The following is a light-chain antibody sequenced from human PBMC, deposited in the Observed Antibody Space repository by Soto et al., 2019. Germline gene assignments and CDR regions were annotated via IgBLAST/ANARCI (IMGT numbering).Light chain of an antibody. J-gene: IGKJ4*01. Sequence: EIVLTQSPATLSLSPGESATLSCRASQSISTYLAWYQQKPGQPPRLLIYDASYRATGVPARFSGSGSGTDFTLVISILEPEDFAVYYCQQRRNWPHLTFAEGTKVDIK. V-gene: IGKV3-11*01. CDR3: QQRRNWPHLT. CDR1: QSISTY. CDR2: DAS.